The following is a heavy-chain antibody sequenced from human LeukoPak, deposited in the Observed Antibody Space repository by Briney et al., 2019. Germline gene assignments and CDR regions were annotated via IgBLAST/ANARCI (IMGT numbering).Heavy chain of an antibody. CDR2: INTNTGNP. CDR1: GYTFTSYA. D-gene: IGHD3-22*01. V-gene: IGHV7-4-1*02. Sequence: GASVKVSCKASGYTFTSYAMNWVRQAPGQGLEWMGWINTNTGNPTYAQGFAGRFVFSLDTSVSTAYLQISSLKAEDTAVYYCARVFRYYDSSGYFNYWGQGTLVTVSS. CDR3: ARVFRYYDSSGYFNY. J-gene: IGHJ4*02.